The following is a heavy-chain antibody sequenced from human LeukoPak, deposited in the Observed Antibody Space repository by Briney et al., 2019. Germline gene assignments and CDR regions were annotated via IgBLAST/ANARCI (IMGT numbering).Heavy chain of an antibody. CDR3: ARHKSGSSSWYY. D-gene: IGHD6-13*01. Sequence: SETLSLTCSVSGDSIRSFFWSWIRQPPGKGLEWIGYIYYTGSTNYNPSLKSRVAISVDTSKNQFSLNLTSVTAADTAVYYCARHKSGSSSWYYWGQGTLVTVSS. CDR2: IYYTGST. J-gene: IGHJ4*02. CDR1: GDSIRSFF. V-gene: IGHV4-59*01.